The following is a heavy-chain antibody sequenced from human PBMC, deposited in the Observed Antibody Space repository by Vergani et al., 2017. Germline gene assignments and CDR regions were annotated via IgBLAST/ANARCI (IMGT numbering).Heavy chain of an antibody. CDR1: GGTFSSYA. Sequence: QVQLVQSGAEVKKPGSSVKVSCKASGGTFSSYAISWVRQAPGQGLEWMGRIIPILGIANYAQKFQGRVTITADKSTSTAYMELSSLRSEDTAVYYCARGGYCSGGSCTYYYYYMDVWVKGTTVTVSS. V-gene: IGHV1-69*04. CDR3: ARGGYCSGGSCTYYYYYMDV. J-gene: IGHJ6*03. D-gene: IGHD2-15*01. CDR2: IIPILGIA.